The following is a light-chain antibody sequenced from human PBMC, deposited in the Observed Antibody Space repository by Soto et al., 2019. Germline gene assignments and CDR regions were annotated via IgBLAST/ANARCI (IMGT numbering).Light chain of an antibody. CDR1: QNIRSH. J-gene: IGKJ5*01. CDR3: QQHGGSPIT. V-gene: IGKV3-15*01. CDR2: ASS. Sequence: EIVMTQSPATLSVSPGESATLSCRASQNIRSHLAWYQLRPGQAPRLLIYASSTRATGIPARFSGSGSGTEFTLTISSLQSEDFALYFCQQHGGSPITFGQGTRLEIK.